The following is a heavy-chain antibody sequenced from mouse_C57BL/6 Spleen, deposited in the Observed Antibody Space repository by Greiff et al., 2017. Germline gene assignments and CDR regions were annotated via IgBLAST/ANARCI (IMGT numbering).Heavy chain of an antibody. CDR1: GYAFTNYL. CDR2: INPGSGGT. CDR3: AREGYYGSSPFAY. D-gene: IGHD1-1*01. J-gene: IGHJ3*01. V-gene: IGHV1-54*01. Sequence: VQLQQSGAELVRPGTSVKVSCKASGYAFTNYLIEWVKQRPGQGLEWIGVINPGSGGTKYNEKFKGKATLTADKSSSTAYMQLSSLTSEDSAVYFCAREGYYGSSPFAYWGQGTLVTVSA.